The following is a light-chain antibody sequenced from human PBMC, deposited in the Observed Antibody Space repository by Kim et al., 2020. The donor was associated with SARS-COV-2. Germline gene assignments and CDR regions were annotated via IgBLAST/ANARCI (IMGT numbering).Light chain of an antibody. CDR3: QQRSNWPPT. J-gene: IGKJ1*01. CDR2: DAS. V-gene: IGKV3-11*01. CDR1: QSVSSH. Sequence: EIVLTQSPATLSLSPGKRATLSCRASQSVSSHLAWYQQKPGQAPRLLIYDASNRATGIPARFSGSGSGTDFALTISSLEPEDFAVYYCQQRSNWPPTFGQGTKVDIK.